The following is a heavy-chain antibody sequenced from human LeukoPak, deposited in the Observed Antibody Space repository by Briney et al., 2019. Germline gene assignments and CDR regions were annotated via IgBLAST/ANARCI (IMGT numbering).Heavy chain of an antibody. Sequence: PGGSLTLSCAASGFSVSSKYMSWVRQAPGKGLEWVSVIYSGGSAYYADSVKGRFTISRDNSKNTVYLQMDSLRAEDTAVYYCARGGAPASLLYRGNWFDPWGQGTLVTVSS. CDR2: IYSGGSA. CDR3: ARGGAPASLLYRGNWFDP. J-gene: IGHJ5*02. CDR1: GFSVSSKY. V-gene: IGHV3-66*01. D-gene: IGHD3-10*01.